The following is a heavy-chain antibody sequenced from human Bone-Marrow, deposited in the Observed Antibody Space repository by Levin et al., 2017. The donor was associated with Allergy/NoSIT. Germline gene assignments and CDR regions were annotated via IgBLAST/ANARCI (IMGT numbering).Heavy chain of an antibody. CDR2: ISTTGST. Sequence: SETLSLTCTVSGDSVTTGSHHWTWIRQPPGKGLEWIAYISTTGSTNYNSSIKSRVSISLDTSKNQFSLKLGSVTAADAAVYYCAKTKELTGPYYDYWGQGTLVTVSS. D-gene: IGHD1-7*01. J-gene: IGHJ4*02. CDR3: AKTKELTGPYYDY. V-gene: IGHV4-61*01. CDR1: GDSVTTGSHH.